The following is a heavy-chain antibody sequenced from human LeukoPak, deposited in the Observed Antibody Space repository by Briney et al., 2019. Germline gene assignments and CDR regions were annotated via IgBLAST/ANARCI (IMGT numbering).Heavy chain of an antibody. CDR3: ANYFGSGALGRHGMDV. Sequence: GGSLRLSCAPSGFTFSRYEVNWARPPPGEGLEWVSYISSRGSTIYYADSVTGRFIIPRDHAKNSLYLQMNILRAEETAVYYCANYFGSGALGRHGMDVWGKGTTVTVSS. V-gene: IGHV3-48*03. CDR2: ISSRGSTI. CDR1: GFTFSRYE. D-gene: IGHD3-10*01. J-gene: IGHJ6*04.